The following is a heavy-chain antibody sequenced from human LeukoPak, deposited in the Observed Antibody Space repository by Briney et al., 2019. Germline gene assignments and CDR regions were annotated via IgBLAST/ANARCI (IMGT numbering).Heavy chain of an antibody. V-gene: IGHV4-39*07. CDR2: IYHSGST. Sequence: KPSETLSLTCTVSGGSISTSNYYWGWIRQPPGKGLEWIGSIYHSGSTYYNPSLKSRVTISVDTSKNQFSLKLSSVTAADTAVYYCARKYGDYARYYYYMDVWGKGTTVTVSS. CDR3: ARKYGDYARYYYYMDV. CDR1: GGSISTSNYY. D-gene: IGHD4-17*01. J-gene: IGHJ6*03.